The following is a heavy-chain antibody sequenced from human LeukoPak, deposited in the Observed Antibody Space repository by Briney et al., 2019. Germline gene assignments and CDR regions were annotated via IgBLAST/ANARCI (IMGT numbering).Heavy chain of an antibody. D-gene: IGHD2-2*02. CDR2: IYYSGST. CDR1: GGSISSYY. J-gene: IGHJ4*02. V-gene: IGHV4-59*01. Sequence: SETLSLTCTVSGGSISSYYWSWIRQPPGKGLEWIGYIYYSGSTNYNPSLKSRVTISVDTSKNQFSLKLSSATAADTAVYYCARAIPLDYWGQGTLVTVSS. CDR3: ARAIPLDY.